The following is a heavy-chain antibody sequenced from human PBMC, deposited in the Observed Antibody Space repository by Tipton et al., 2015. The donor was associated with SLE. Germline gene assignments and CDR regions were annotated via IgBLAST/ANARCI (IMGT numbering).Heavy chain of an antibody. V-gene: IGHV4-59*08. D-gene: IGHD4-17*01. CDR3: ARMYGDARTNWFDA. Sequence: TLSLTCTVSGDSINNHFGSWIRQSPGKGLEWIGYIYYTGSTNYNPSLKSRVTISVDTSKNQFSLIVNSVTAADTAVYHCARMYGDARTNWFDAWGQGTLVIVSS. CDR1: GDSINNHF. CDR2: IYYTGST. J-gene: IGHJ5*02.